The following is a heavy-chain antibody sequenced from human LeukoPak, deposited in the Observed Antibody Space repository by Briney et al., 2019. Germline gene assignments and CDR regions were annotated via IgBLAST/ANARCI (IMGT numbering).Heavy chain of an antibody. CDR2: INHSGST. V-gene: IGHV4-34*01. Sequence: SETLSLTCAVYGGSFSGYYWSWIRQPPGKGLEWTGEINHSGSTNYNPSLKSRVTMSVDTSKNQFSLRLSSVTAADTAVYYCAREGYTSGWYKTDYWGQGTLVTVSS. CDR1: GGSFSGYY. CDR3: AREGYTSGWYKTDY. D-gene: IGHD6-19*01. J-gene: IGHJ4*02.